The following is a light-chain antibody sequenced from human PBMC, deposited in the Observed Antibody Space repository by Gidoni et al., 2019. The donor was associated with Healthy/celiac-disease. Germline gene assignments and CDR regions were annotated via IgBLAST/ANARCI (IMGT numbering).Light chain of an antibody. Sequence: DIQMTQSPSSVSASVGDRVTITCRASQSISSYLNWYQQKPGKAPKLLIYAASSLQSGVPSRFSGSGSVTDFTLTISSLQPEDFAPYHCQQSYRTPRTFGQGTKVEIK. CDR2: AAS. J-gene: IGKJ1*01. CDR1: QSISSY. V-gene: IGKV1-39*01. CDR3: QQSYRTPRT.